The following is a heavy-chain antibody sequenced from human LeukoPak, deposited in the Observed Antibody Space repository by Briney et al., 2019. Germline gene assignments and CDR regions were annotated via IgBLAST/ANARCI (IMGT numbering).Heavy chain of an antibody. Sequence: GGSLGLSCAASGFTFSDFGIHWVRQAPGKGLEWVAVLSPHGNYEYYADSVQGRFTISRDDSKNTVFLQMNSLRDEDTAVYYCARDWIDRSLDYWGQGTLVTVSS. J-gene: IGHJ4*02. V-gene: IGHV3-33*01. CDR1: GFTFSDFG. CDR2: LSPHGNYE. D-gene: IGHD2-2*03. CDR3: ARDWIDRSLDY.